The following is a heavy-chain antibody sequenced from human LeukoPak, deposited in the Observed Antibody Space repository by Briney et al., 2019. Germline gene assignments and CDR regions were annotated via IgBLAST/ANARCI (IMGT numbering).Heavy chain of an antibody. Sequence: GGSLRLSCAASGFTLSTSVMSWVRQAPGKGLEWVSSFSGSSGNTYYADSVKGRFTISRDNSKNTLYLQMNSLRAEDTAVYYCAKRITVGTRYFDYWGQGTLVTVSS. CDR1: GFTLSTSV. D-gene: IGHD4-23*01. CDR2: FSGSSGNT. V-gene: IGHV3-23*01. CDR3: AKRITVGTRYFDY. J-gene: IGHJ4*02.